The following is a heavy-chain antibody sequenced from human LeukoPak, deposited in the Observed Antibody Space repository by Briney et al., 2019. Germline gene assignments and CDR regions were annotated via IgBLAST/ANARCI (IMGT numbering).Heavy chain of an antibody. CDR2: INHSGST. D-gene: IGHD2-15*01. V-gene: IGHV4-39*07. CDR3: ARGRRPRYCSGGSCKLKLYYYMDV. Sequence: SETLSLTCTVSGGSISSGSYYWSWIRQPQGKGLEWIGEINHSGSTNYNPSLKSRVTISVDTSKNQFSLKLSSVTAADTAVYYCARGRRPRYCSGGSCKLKLYYYMDVWGKGTTVTVSS. J-gene: IGHJ6*03. CDR1: GGSISSGSYY.